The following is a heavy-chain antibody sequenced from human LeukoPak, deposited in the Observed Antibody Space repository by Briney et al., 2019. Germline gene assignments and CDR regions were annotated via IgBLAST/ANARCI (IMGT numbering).Heavy chain of an antibody. Sequence: PSETLSLTCTVSGDSFSSFYWSWIRQPPGKGLEWIGYIYYSGSTYYNPSLKSRVTISVDTSKNQFSLKLSSVTAADTAVYYCARSGSGGHNGFDPWGQGTLVTVSS. CDR3: ARSGSGGHNGFDP. V-gene: IGHV4-59*08. J-gene: IGHJ5*02. D-gene: IGHD3-10*01. CDR1: GDSFSSFY. CDR2: IYYSGST.